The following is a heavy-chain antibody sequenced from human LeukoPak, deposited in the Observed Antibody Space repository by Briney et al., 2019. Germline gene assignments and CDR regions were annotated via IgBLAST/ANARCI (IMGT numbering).Heavy chain of an antibody. CDR1: GYTFTGYY. V-gene: IGHV1-2*02. J-gene: IGHJ5*02. Sequence: ASVKVSCKASGYTFTGYYMHWVRQAPGQGLEWMGWINPNSGGTNYAQKFQGRVTMTRDTSISTVYMELSSLRSEDTAVYYCARGDYGDYVRFDPWGQGTLVTVSS. CDR3: ARGDYGDYVRFDP. CDR2: INPNSGGT. D-gene: IGHD4-17*01.